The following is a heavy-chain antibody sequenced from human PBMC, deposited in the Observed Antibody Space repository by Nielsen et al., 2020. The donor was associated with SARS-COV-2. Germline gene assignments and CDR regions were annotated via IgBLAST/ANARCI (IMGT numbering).Heavy chain of an antibody. CDR1: GVRFSNFA. J-gene: IGHJ4*02. CDR3: AKDHRGGDYLQQNDY. Sequence: GGSLRLSCAASGVRFSNFAMNWVRQIPGAGLEWVSTINDNGAYTYYADSVKGRFTISRDNSKNTLYLQMNSLRAEDTAVYYCAKDHRGGDYLQQNDYWGQGTLVTVSS. D-gene: IGHD4-17*01. CDR2: INDNGAYT. V-gene: IGHV3-23*01.